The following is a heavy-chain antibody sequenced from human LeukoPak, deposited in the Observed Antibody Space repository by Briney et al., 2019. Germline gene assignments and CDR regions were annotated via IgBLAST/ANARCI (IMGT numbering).Heavy chain of an antibody. CDR3: ARQIAVAANWFDP. D-gene: IGHD6-19*01. CDR2: IYYSGST. J-gene: IGHJ5*02. CDR1: GDSVRTYY. Sequence: SETLSLTCTVSGDSVRTYYWSWIWQPPGKGLEWIGYIYYSGSTNYNPSLKSRVTISVDTSKNQFSLKLSSVTAADTAVYYCARQIAVAANWFDPWGQGTLVTVSS. V-gene: IGHV4-59*08.